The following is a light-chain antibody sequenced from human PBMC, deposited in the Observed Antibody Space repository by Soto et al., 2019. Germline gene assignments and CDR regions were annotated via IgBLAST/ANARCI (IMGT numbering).Light chain of an antibody. V-gene: IGLV2-14*01. CDR1: SSDVGGYNF. J-gene: IGLJ3*02. CDR3: SSWTSSTTQV. CDR2: EVN. Sequence: QSALTQPASVSGSPGQSITISCTGTSSDVGGYNFVSWYQQHPGKAPELMIYEVNNRPSGVSNRFSGSKSGNTASLTISGLQAEDEADYYCSSWTSSTTQVLGGGTQLTVL.